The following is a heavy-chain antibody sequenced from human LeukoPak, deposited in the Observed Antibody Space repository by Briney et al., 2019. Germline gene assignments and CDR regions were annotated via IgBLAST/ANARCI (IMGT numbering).Heavy chain of an antibody. D-gene: IGHD3-22*01. CDR3: ARGIWRGITMIDLNWFDP. Sequence: ASVKVSCKASGYTFTSYDINWVRQATGQGLEWMGWMNPNSGNTGYAQKFQGRVTMTRNTSISTAYMELSSLRSEDTAVYYCARGIWRGITMIDLNWFDPWGQGTLVTVSS. CDR2: MNPNSGNT. CDR1: GYTFTSYD. J-gene: IGHJ5*02. V-gene: IGHV1-8*01.